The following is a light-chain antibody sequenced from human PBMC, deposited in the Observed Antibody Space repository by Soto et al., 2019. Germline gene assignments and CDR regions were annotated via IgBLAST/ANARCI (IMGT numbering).Light chain of an antibody. CDR2: GAS. J-gene: IGKJ1*01. V-gene: IGKV3-20*01. CDR1: QSVSNNY. CDR3: QQYGSSGT. Sequence: VLSQSPGTLSLYPGERATLSCRASQSVSNNYLAWYQQKPGQAPRLLIYGASNRATGIPDRFSGSGSGTDFTLTISRLEPEDFAVYYCQQYGSSGTFGQGTKVDIK.